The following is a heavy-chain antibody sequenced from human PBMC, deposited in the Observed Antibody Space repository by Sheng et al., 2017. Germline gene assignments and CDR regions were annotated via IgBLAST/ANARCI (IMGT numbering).Heavy chain of an antibody. J-gene: IGHJ3*02. CDR3: ARTPNIIGVGAFDI. CDR2: IYYSGST. Sequence: QVQLQESGPGLVKPSETLSLTCTVSGGSISSYYWSWIRQPPGKGLEWIGYIYYSGSTNYNPSLKSRVTISVDTSKNQFSLKLSSVTAADTAVYYCARTPNIIGVGAFDIVGPRDKWSPSLQ. D-gene: IGHD2-15*01. CDR1: GGSISSYY. V-gene: IGHV4-59*01.